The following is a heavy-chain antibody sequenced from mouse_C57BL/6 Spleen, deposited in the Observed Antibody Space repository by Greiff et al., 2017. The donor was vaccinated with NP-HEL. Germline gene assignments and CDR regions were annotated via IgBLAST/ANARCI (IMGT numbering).Heavy chain of an antibody. Sequence: EVQLQQSGAELVRPGASVKLSCTASGFNIKDDYMHWVKQRPEQGLEWIGWIDPENGDTAYASKFQGKATITAATSSNTAYLQLSSLTSDDTAVYYCTTSYYGPPYYFDYWGQGTTLTVSS. D-gene: IGHD1-1*01. V-gene: IGHV14-4*01. CDR2: IDPENGDT. J-gene: IGHJ2*01. CDR3: TTSYYGPPYYFDY. CDR1: GFNIKDDY.